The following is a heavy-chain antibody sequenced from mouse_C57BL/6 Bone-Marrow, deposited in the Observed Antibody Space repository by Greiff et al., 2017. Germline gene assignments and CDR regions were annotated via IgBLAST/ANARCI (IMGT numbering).Heavy chain of an antibody. CDR1: GYTFTDYY. V-gene: IGHV1-76*01. J-gene: IGHJ2*01. CDR2: IYPGSGNT. D-gene: IGHD4-1*02. CDR3: ARSSTGTLLFDY. Sequence: VKLQQSGAELVRPGASVKLSCKASGYTFTDYYINWVKQRPGQGLEWIARIYPGSGNTYYNEKFKGKATLTAEKSSSTAYMQLSSLTSEDSAVYFCARSSTGTLLFDYWGQGTTLTVSS.